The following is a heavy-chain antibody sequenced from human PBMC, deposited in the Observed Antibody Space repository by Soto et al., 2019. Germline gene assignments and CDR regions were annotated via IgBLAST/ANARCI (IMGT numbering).Heavy chain of an antibody. CDR2: ISSSSSYI. V-gene: IGHV3-21*01. J-gene: IGHJ4*02. D-gene: IGHD2-2*01. CDR1: GFTFSSYS. CDR3: ARLYCSSTSCYFDY. Sequence: GGSLRLSCAASGFTFSSYSMNWVRQAPGKGLEWVSSISSSSSYIYYADSVKGRFTISRDNAKNSLYLQMNSLRAEDTAVYYCARLYCSSTSCYFDYWGQGTLVTVSS.